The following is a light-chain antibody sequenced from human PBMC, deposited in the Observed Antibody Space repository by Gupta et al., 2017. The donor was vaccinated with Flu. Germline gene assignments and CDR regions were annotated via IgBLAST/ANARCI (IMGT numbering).Light chain of an antibody. Sequence: QSALTQPASVSGSPGQSITISCTGTSSDVGSYNLVSWYQQHPGKAPKLMIYEGSKRPSGVSNRFSGSKSGNTASLTISGLQAEDDADYYCCSDAGSSTWVFGGGTKRTVL. CDR2: EGS. CDR1: SSDVGSYNL. J-gene: IGLJ3*02. CDR3: CSDAGSSTWV. V-gene: IGLV2-23*01.